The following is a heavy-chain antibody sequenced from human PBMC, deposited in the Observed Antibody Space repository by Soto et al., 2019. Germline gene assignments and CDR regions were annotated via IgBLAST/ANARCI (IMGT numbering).Heavy chain of an antibody. CDR3: ARSIAVALDAFDI. CDR2: INPSGGST. D-gene: IGHD6-19*01. J-gene: IGHJ3*02. CDR1: GYTFTSYY. V-gene: IGHV1-46*01. Sequence: SVKVSCNASGYTFTSYYMHWVRQDPGQGLEWMGIINPSGGSTSYAQEFQGRVTMTRDTSTSTVYMELSSLRSEDTAVYYCARSIAVALDAFDIWGQGTMVTVSS.